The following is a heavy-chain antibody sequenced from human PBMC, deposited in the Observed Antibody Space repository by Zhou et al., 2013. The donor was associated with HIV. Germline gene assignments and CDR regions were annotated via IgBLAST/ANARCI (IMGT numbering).Heavy chain of an antibody. CDR1: GGTFNSNG. CDR2: IIPSSGTV. V-gene: IGHV1-69*12. CDR3: ARSLEDIVVVPAAISRPLDY. D-gene: IGHD2-2*01. J-gene: IGHJ4*02. Sequence: QVQLVQSGAEVKKAGSSVRVSCKTAGGTFNSNGISWVRHAPGQGLEWMGGIIPSSGTVNFAQKFQDRVTITADESTSTAYMELSSLRSEDTAVYYCARSLEDIVVVPAAISRPLDYWGQGTLVTVSS.